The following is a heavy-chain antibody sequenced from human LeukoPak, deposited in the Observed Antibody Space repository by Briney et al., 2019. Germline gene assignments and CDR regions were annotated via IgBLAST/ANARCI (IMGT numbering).Heavy chain of an antibody. Sequence: SETLSLTCTVSGGSISNYYWSWIRQPPGKGLEWIGYIYYSGSTSYNPSLKSRVTISVDTSKNQFSLKLSSVTGADTAVYYCARVNNDAFDIWGQGTMVTVSS. CDR2: IYYSGST. CDR3: ARVNNDAFDI. CDR1: GGSISNYY. J-gene: IGHJ3*02. V-gene: IGHV4-59*01.